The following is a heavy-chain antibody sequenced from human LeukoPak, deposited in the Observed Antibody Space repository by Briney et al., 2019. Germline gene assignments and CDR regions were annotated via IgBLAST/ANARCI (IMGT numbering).Heavy chain of an antibody. CDR1: GFTFSSYW. Sequence: GWSLRLSCAASGFTFSSYWMSWVRQAPGKGLEWVANIKQDGSEKYYVVSVKGRFTISRDNAKNSLYLQMNSLRAEDTAVYYCARARRLVATPYDYWGQGTLVTVSS. J-gene: IGHJ4*02. CDR3: ARARRLVATPYDY. CDR2: IKQDGSEK. V-gene: IGHV3-7*01. D-gene: IGHD5-12*01.